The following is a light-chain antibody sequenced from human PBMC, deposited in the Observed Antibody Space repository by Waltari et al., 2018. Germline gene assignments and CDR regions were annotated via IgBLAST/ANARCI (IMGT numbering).Light chain of an antibody. CDR2: SNT. V-gene: IGLV1-40*01. CDR3: QSYDSSQRCVV. CDR1: SSNVGAGYD. J-gene: IGLJ2*01. Sequence: QSVLTQPPSVSGAPGQRVTLSCTWSSSNVGAGYDFHWYQQLPVTAPKLLIYSNTDRPSGVPDRVSGSSSGTSASLAITGLQAEDEADYYCQSYDSSQRCVVVGGGTKLTVL.